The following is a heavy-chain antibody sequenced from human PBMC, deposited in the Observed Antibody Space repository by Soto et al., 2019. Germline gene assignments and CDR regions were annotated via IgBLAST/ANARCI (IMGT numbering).Heavy chain of an antibody. V-gene: IGHV3-9*01. CDR2: INWNSGSI. CDR3: VKDESINWYSGHFRH. CDR1: GFTFDDYA. D-gene: IGHD6-13*01. J-gene: IGHJ1*01. Sequence: VQLVESGGGLVQPGRSLRLSCAASGFTFDDYAMHWVRQVPGKGLEWVSGINWNSGSIGYVDSVKGRFAISRDNAKNSLHLQMNSLRAEDTAFYYCVKDESINWYSGHFRHWGQGTLVTVSS.